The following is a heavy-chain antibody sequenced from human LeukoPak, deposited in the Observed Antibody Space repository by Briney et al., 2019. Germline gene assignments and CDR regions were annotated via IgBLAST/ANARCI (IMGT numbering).Heavy chain of an antibody. D-gene: IGHD6-13*01. V-gene: IGHV3-30-3*01. CDR1: GFTFSSYA. CDR3: ARDLFSSIAAAGTLDY. Sequence: GGSLRLSCAASGFTFSSYAMHWVLQAPGKGLEWVAVISYDGSNKYYADSVKGRFTISRDNSKNTLYLQMNSLRAEDTAVYYCARDLFSSIAAAGTLDYWGQGTLVTVSS. CDR2: ISYDGSNK. J-gene: IGHJ4*02.